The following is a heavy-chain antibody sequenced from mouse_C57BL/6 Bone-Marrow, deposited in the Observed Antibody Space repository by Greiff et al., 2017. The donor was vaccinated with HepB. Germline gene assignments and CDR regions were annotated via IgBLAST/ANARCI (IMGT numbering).Heavy chain of an antibody. Sequence: EVQLQESGPVLVKPGASVKMSCKASGYTFTDYYMNWVKQSHGKSLEWIGVINPYNGGTSSNQKFKGKATLTVDKSSSTAYMELNSLTSEDSAVYYCARRGDYDGFAYWGQGTLVTVSA. V-gene: IGHV1-19*01. CDR1: GYTFTDYY. J-gene: IGHJ3*01. CDR3: ARRGDYDGFAY. CDR2: INPYNGGT. D-gene: IGHD2-4*01.